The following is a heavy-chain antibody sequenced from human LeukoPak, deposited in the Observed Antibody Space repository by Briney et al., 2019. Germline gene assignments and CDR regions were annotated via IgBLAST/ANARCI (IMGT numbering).Heavy chain of an antibody. Sequence: SETLSLTCTVSGGSISSYYWSWIRQPPGKGLEWIGYIYYSGSTYYNPSLKSRVTISVDTSKNQFSLKLSSVTAADTAVYYCARGLYRIAARPEWFDPWGQGTLVTVSS. CDR1: GGSISSYY. J-gene: IGHJ5*02. CDR3: ARGLYRIAARPEWFDP. D-gene: IGHD6-13*01. V-gene: IGHV4-59*12. CDR2: IYYSGST.